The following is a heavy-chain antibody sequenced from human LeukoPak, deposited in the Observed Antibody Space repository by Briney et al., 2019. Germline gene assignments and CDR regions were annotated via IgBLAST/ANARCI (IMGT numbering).Heavy chain of an antibody. J-gene: IGHJ4*02. CDR3: ARVVDHDYGDYYLDY. D-gene: IGHD4-17*01. Sequence: GGSLRLSCAASGFTFSSYGMTWVRQAPGKGLEWVSAISDSGGRTFYADSVKGRFTISRDNSKNTLYLQMNSLRAEDTAVYYCARVVDHDYGDYYLDYWGQGTLVTVSS. CDR2: ISDSGGRT. V-gene: IGHV3-23*01. CDR1: GFTFSSYG.